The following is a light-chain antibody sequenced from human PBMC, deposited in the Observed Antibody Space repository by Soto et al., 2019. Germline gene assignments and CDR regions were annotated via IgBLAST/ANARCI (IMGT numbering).Light chain of an antibody. V-gene: IGLV2-8*01. Sequence: QSALTQPPSASGSPGQSVTISCTGTSSDVGGYNYVSWYQQHPGKVPKLMVYEVNKRPSGVPGRFSGPKSGNTASPDVSGLQAEDEAYYYRPPYAGGNNVFRTGTKLTVL. CDR3: PPYAGGNNV. CDR1: SSDVGGYNY. J-gene: IGLJ1*01. CDR2: EVN.